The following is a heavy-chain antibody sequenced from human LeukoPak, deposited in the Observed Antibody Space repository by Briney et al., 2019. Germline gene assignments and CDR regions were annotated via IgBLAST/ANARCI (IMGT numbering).Heavy chain of an antibody. V-gene: IGHV4-59*08. J-gene: IGHJ4*02. Sequence: SETLSLTCTVSGGSISNYYWSWIRQPPGKGLEWIGHIYYSGATKYNPSPKSRITISVDTSKNQFSLMLSSVTAAGTAVYYCARFGITVVRGGKYYFDYWGQGTLVTVSS. CDR2: IYYSGAT. CDR3: ARFGITVVRGGKYYFDY. CDR1: GGSISNYY. D-gene: IGHD3-10*01.